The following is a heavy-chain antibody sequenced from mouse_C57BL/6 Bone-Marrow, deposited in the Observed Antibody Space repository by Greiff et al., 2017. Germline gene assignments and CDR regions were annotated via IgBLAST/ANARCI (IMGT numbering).Heavy chain of an antibody. CDR1: GFTFSDYG. Sequence: EVQLVESGGGLVKPGGSLKLSCAASGFTFSDYGMHWVRQAPEKGLEWVAYISSGSSTIYYTDTVKGRFTISRDNANNTLFLQIYSLRSEDTAMYYCARVDYAIDYWGQGTSVTVSA. J-gene: IGHJ4*01. CDR2: ISSGSSTI. V-gene: IGHV5-17*01. CDR3: ARVDYAIDY.